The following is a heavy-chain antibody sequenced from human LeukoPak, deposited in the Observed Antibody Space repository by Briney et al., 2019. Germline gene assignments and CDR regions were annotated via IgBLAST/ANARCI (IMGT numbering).Heavy chain of an antibody. J-gene: IGHJ6*03. D-gene: IGHD2-15*01. CDR3: ASEPLLHYVSSYYMDV. Sequence: GGSLRLSCAASGFTFSSYSMNWVRQAPGKGLEWVSSISSSSSYIYYADSVKGRFTISRDNAKNSLYLQMNSLRAEDTAVYYCASEPLLHYVSSYYMDVWGKGTTVTISS. V-gene: IGHV3-21*01. CDR1: GFTFSSYS. CDR2: ISSSSSYI.